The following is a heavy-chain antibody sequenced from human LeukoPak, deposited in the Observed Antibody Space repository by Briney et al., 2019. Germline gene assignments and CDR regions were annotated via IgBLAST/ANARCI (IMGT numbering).Heavy chain of an antibody. D-gene: IGHD2-8*01. J-gene: IGHJ5*02. Sequence: ASVKVSCKASGYTFTSYGISWVRQAPGQGLEWMGWISAYNGNTNYAQKLQGRVTMTTDTSTSTAYMELRSLRYDDTAVYYCARDRGYCTNGVCPLRWFDPWGQGTLVTVSS. CDR1: GYTFTSYG. CDR2: ISAYNGNT. CDR3: ARDRGYCTNGVCPLRWFDP. V-gene: IGHV1-18*01.